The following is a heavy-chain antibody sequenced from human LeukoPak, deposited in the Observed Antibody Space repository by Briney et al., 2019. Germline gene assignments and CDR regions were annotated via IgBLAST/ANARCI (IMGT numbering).Heavy chain of an antibody. J-gene: IGHJ4*02. V-gene: IGHV1-8*01. CDR2: MNANSGNT. Sequence: ASVKVSCKASGYTFTSYDINWVRQAAGQGLEWMGWMNANSGNTGYAQRFQDRVTFTRDTSINTAYMELSSLRSEDTAVYYCARGASRSFDLWGQGTLVAVSS. CDR1: GYTFTSYD. CDR3: ARGASRSFDL.